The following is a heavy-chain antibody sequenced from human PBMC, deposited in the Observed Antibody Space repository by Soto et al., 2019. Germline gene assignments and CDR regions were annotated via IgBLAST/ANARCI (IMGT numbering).Heavy chain of an antibody. D-gene: IGHD3-10*01. Sequence: SETLSLTCAVYGGSFSGYYWSWIRQPPGKGLEWIGEINHSGSTNYNPSLKSRVTISVDTSKNQFSLKLSSVTAADTAVYYCARGARAVRYYYGSGSYLAAPCFDYWGQGTLVTVS. J-gene: IGHJ4*02. CDR2: INHSGST. CDR1: GGSFSGYY. CDR3: ARGARAVRYYYGSGSYLAAPCFDY. V-gene: IGHV4-34*01.